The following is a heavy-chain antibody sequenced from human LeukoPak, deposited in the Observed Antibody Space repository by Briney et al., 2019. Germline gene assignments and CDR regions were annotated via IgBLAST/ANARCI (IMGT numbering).Heavy chain of an antibody. CDR2: ISGSGGST. J-gene: IGHJ6*03. Sequence: GGSLRLSCTASGFPFNNYAMSWVRRAPGKALEWVSDISGSGGSTCCADSVKGRFASSRDNSKNTLYLQMISLRAEDTAVYYCAKDSSGYYHDSYYYYMDVWGKGTTVTVSS. CDR3: AKDSSGYYHDSYYYYMDV. V-gene: IGHV3-23*01. D-gene: IGHD3-22*01. CDR1: GFPFNNYA.